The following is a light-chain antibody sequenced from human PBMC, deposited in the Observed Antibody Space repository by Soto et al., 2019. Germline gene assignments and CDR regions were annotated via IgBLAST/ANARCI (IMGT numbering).Light chain of an antibody. Sequence: QSALTQPPSVSGSPGQSVTISCTGTSTDFVSYNRVSWYQQPPGTAPKLIIYEASNRPSGVPGRFSGSKSGNTASLTISGLQAADEADYYCCSYAGSYSLFGGGTKVTVL. V-gene: IGLV2-18*02. CDR3: CSYAGSYSL. J-gene: IGLJ2*01. CDR2: EAS. CDR1: STDFVSYNR.